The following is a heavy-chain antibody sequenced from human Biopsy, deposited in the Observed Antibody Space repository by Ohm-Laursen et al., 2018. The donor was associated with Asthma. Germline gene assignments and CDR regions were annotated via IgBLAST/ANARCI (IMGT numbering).Heavy chain of an antibody. D-gene: IGHD2-2*01. CDR1: GFTFSSYW. CDR3: ARGGYCTSPTCPWGRYATDV. Sequence: SLRLSCAASGFTFSSYWMSWVRQAPGKGLEWVANIKKDGSEKYYVDSVKGRFTISRDNAKNSLYLHMNSLRAEDTAVYYCARGGYCTSPTCPWGRYATDVWGQWTTVTVSS. J-gene: IGHJ6*02. CDR2: IKKDGSEK. V-gene: IGHV3-7*01.